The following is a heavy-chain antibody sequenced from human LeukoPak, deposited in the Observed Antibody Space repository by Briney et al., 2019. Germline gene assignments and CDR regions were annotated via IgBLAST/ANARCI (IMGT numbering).Heavy chain of an antibody. D-gene: IGHD2-2*01. CDR2: IYYGGST. Sequence: SETLSLTCIVSGDSINSDYWGWIRQPPGKGLEWIGNIYYGGSTFYNPSLKSRVTISLDTSKNQFSLKLSSVTAADTAVYFCARQCSSTSCYSYWGQGTLVTVSS. CDR1: GDSINSDY. CDR3: ARQCSSTSCYSY. J-gene: IGHJ4*02. V-gene: IGHV4-39*01.